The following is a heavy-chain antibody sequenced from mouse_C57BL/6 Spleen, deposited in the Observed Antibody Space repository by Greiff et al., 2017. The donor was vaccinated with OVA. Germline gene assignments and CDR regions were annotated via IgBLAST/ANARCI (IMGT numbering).Heavy chain of an antibody. V-gene: IGHV5-4*01. D-gene: IGHD2-12*01. CDR2: ISDGGSYT. CDR3: ARDSYYWFAY. J-gene: IGHJ3*01. CDR1: GFTFSSYA. Sequence: EVQGVESGGGLVKPGGSLKLSCAASGFTFSSYAMSWVRQTPEKRLEWVATISDGGSYTYYPDNVKGRFTISRDNAKNNLYLQMSHLKSEDTAMYYCARDSYYWFAYWGQGTLVTVSA.